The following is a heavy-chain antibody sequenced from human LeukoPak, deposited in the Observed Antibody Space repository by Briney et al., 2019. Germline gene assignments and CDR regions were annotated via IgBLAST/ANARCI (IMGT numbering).Heavy chain of an antibody. CDR2: IWYDGSNK. D-gene: IGHD2-2*01. V-gene: IGHV3-33*01. Sequence: GGSLRLSCAASGFTFSSYGMHWVRQDPGKGLEWVAVIWYDGSNKYYADSVKGRFTISRDNSKNTLYLQMNSLRAEDTAVYYCARDIGLAVVVPAALDYWGQGTLVTVSS. CDR3: ARDIGLAVVVPAALDY. J-gene: IGHJ4*02. CDR1: GFTFSSYG.